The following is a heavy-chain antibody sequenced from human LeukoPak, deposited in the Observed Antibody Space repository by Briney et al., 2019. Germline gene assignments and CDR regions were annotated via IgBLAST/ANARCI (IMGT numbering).Heavy chain of an antibody. CDR2: INPNSGGT. V-gene: IGHV1-2*06. CDR3: ARSQRITIFGVASSRELDY. CDR1: GYTFTVYY. Sequence: RASVKVSFKASGYTFTVYYMHWVRQAPGQGLEWMGRINPNSGGTNYAQKFQGRVTMTRDTSISTAYMELSRLRSDDTAVYYCARSQRITIFGVASSRELDYWGQGTLVTVSS. D-gene: IGHD3-3*01. J-gene: IGHJ4*02.